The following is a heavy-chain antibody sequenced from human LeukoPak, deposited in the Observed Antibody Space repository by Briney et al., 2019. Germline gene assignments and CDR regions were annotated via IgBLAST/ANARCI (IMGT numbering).Heavy chain of an antibody. J-gene: IGHJ6*03. Sequence: PGGSLRLSCAASGFTFSDYYMSWIRQAPGKGLEWVSYISSSGSTIYYADSVKGRFTISRDNAKNSLYLQMNSLRAEDTAVYYCARVGVKHYYYYYYMDVWGKGTTVTISS. CDR2: ISSSGSTI. V-gene: IGHV3-11*01. CDR3: ARVGVKHYYYYYYMDV. CDR1: GFTFSDYY. D-gene: IGHD3-16*01.